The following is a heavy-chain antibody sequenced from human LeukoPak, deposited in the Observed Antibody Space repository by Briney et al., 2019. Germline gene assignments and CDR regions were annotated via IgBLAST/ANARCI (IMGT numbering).Heavy chain of an antibody. D-gene: IGHD1-26*01. V-gene: IGHV3-7*01. Sequence: PGGSLRLSCAASGFTFSTYWMTWVRQAPGKGLEWVASISSDGSGKYYMDSVKGRFTISRENAKNSMFLQKNSLRAEDTAVHYCGRVRPGDADYWGEGTLVTVS. CDR2: ISSDGSGK. J-gene: IGHJ4*02. CDR3: GRVRPGDADY. CDR1: GFTFSTYW.